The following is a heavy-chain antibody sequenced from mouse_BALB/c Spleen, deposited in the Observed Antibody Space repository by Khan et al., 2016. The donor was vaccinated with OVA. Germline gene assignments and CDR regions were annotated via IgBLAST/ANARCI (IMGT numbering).Heavy chain of an antibody. CDR1: GYSFTGYF. Sequence: VQLKQSGPELVKPGASVKISCKASGYSFTGYFMNWVMQSHGKSLEWIGRINPHIGETFYNQKFKGQATLTVDESSSTAHMVLRSLASEDSAVYYYSRIYGSDLDYWGQGSTLTVSS. V-gene: IGHV1-20*02. D-gene: IGHD1-1*01. J-gene: IGHJ2*01. CDR2: INPHIGET. CDR3: SRIYGSDLDY.